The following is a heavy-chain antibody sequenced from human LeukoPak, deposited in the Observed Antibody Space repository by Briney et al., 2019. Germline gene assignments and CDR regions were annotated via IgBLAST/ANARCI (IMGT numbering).Heavy chain of an antibody. D-gene: IGHD4-11*01. J-gene: IGHJ5*02. CDR2: FDLEDGET. V-gene: IGHV1-24*01. Sequence: ASVKVSCKVSGYTLTELSMHWVRQAPGKGLEWMGGFDLEDGETIYAQKFQGRVTMTEDTSTDTAYMELSSLRSEDTAVYYCATVGGPDYSNYFYDNWFDPWGQGTLVTVSS. CDR3: ATVGGPDYSNYFYDNWFDP. CDR1: GYTLTELS.